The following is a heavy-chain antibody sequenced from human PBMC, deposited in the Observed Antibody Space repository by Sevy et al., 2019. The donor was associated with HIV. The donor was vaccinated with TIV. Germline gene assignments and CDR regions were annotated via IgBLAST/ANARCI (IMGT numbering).Heavy chain of an antibody. V-gene: IGHV3-33*01. Sequence: GGSLRLSCTASGFTFCTYGMHWVRQAPGKGLEWVAVIWFDGSHTYYADSVKGRFTISRDIAKNTLHLQMNSLRTEDTAVYYCARDLEFYDYGDYGPAFMHDYWGQGTLVTVSS. CDR1: GFTFCTYG. CDR3: ARDLEFYDYGDYGPAFMHDY. CDR2: IWFDGSHT. J-gene: IGHJ4*02. D-gene: IGHD4-17*01.